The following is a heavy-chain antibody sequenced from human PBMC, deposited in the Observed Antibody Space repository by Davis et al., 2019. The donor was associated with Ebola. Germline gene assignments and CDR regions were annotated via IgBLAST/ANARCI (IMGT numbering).Heavy chain of an antibody. Sequence: HTGGSLRLSCVASGFTFSSYWMFWVRQAPGKGLVWVSRINNDGSGTTYADSVKGRFTISSDNAKNTLYLQMNRLRAEDTAVYFCARVDIVVGGLWDFDVWGQGTTVTVSS. D-gene: IGHD2-15*01. V-gene: IGHV3-74*01. CDR1: GFTFSSYW. J-gene: IGHJ3*01. CDR2: INNDGSGT. CDR3: ARVDIVVGGLWDFDV.